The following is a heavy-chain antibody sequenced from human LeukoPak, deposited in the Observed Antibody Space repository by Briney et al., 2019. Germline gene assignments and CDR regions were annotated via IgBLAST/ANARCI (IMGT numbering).Heavy chain of an antibody. CDR1: GGSFSGYY. CDR2: INHSGST. J-gene: IGHJ2*01. D-gene: IGHD5-12*01. V-gene: IGHV4-34*01. Sequence: SETLCLTCAVYGGSFSGYYWSWIRQPPGKGLEWIGEINHSGSTNCNPSLKSRVTISVDTSKNQFSLKLSSVTAADTAVYYCARGGGYDWADLWGRGTLVTVSS. CDR3: ARGGGYDWADL.